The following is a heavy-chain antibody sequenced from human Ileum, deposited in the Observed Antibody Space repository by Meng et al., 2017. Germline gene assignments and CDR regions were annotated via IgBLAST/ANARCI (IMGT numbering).Heavy chain of an antibody. V-gene: IGHV3-74*01. D-gene: IGHD2/OR15-2a*01. J-gene: IGHJ4*02. Sequence: EVQLVESGGGLVQPGGSLRLSLAASGFTFSSYWMHWVRQVPGKGLVWVSRIRYDGSRTGYADSVKGRFTISRDNAKNTVYLQMNSLRAEDTAIYYCAKDFSSSPGDYWGQGTLVTVSS. CDR3: AKDFSSSPGDY. CDR1: GFTFSSYW. CDR2: IRYDGSRT.